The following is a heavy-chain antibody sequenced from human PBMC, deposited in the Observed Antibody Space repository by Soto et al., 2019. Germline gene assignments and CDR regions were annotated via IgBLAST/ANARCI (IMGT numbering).Heavy chain of an antibody. Sequence: SETLSLTCTVSGGSISSSSYYWGWIRQPPGKGLEWIGSIYYSGSTYYNPSLKSRVTISVDTSKNQFSLKLSSVTAADTAVYYCARCIAAALCFDYSGQGTLVTVSS. CDR2: IYYSGST. V-gene: IGHV4-39*01. CDR3: ARCIAAALCFDY. D-gene: IGHD6-13*01. CDR1: GGSISSSSYY. J-gene: IGHJ4*02.